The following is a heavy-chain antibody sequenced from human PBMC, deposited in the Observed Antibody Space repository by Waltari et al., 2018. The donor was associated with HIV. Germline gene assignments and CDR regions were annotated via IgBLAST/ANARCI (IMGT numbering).Heavy chain of an antibody. V-gene: IGHV7-4-1*02. J-gene: IGHJ4*02. CDR3: VRDGGRSRAFDY. D-gene: IGHD3-10*01. CDR1: GYTFTTNS. Sequence: QVQLVQSGSELKKPGTSVKLSCKSSGYTFTTNSLNWVRQAPGQGLEWMGWNNTNTGNPMYAQSFTGRFVFSLDTSVSTAYLQISSLKAEDTAVYYCVRDGGRSRAFDYWGQGTLVTVSS. CDR2: NNTNTGNP.